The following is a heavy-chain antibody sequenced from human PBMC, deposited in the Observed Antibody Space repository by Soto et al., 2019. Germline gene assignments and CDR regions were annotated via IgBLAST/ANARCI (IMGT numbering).Heavy chain of an antibody. D-gene: IGHD2-8*01. J-gene: IGHJ6*02. CDR2: INEEGTER. CDR3: AKSPMVRTFHYGMEV. Sequence: EVQLVESGGGLVQPGGSLRVSCAASGFSFSSYWMSWVRHGPGKGLEWVADINEEGTERYYADSVKGRFTISRDNGENSVYLQMHNLRVDDTAVYSCAKSPMVRTFHYGMEVWGQGTTVTVSS. CDR1: GFSFSSYW. V-gene: IGHV3-7*05.